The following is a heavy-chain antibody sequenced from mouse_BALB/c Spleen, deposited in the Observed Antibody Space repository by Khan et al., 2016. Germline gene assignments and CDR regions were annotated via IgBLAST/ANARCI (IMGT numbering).Heavy chain of an antibody. V-gene: IGHV9-4*02. Sequence: QIQLVQSGPELKKPGETVRISCKASGYTFTTAGMQWVQKMPGKGLKWIGWINTHSGVPKYAEDFKGRFAFSLETSASTAYLQIRNLKNEDTATYFCARPVGNYGYFDYWGQGTTLTVSS. CDR2: INTHSGVP. CDR3: ARPVGNYGYFDY. CDR1: GYTFTTAG. D-gene: IGHD2-1*01. J-gene: IGHJ2*01.